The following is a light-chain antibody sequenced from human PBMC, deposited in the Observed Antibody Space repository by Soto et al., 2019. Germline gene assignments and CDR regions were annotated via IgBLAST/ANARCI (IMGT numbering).Light chain of an antibody. CDR1: SSDVGSYNL. CDR3: QAYDSSLSGWV. Sequence: QSALTQPASVSGSPGQTITISCTGTSSDVGSYNLVSWYQQHPGKAPKLMIYEGSKRPSGVSNCFAGSKSGNTASLTISGLQAEDEADYYCQAYDSSLSGWVFGGGTKLTVL. V-gene: IGLV2-14*02. J-gene: IGLJ3*02. CDR2: EGS.